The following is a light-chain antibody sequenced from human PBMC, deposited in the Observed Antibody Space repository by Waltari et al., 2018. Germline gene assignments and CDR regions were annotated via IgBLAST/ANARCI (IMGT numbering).Light chain of an antibody. CDR2: AAS. J-gene: IGKJ5*01. V-gene: IGKV1-39*01. CDR3: QQSHSTPIT. Sequence: DIQMTQSPSSLSASVGDRVPITCRASQRISSNLNWYKQKPGKAPNLLIYAASSLQSGVPSRFSGSGFGRDFTLSIRNLQPEDFATYYCQQSHSTPITFGQGTRLEIK. CDR1: QRISSN.